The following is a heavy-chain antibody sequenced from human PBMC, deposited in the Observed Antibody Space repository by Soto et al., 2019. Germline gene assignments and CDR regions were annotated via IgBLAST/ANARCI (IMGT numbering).Heavy chain of an antibody. V-gene: IGHV3-48*02. D-gene: IGHD3-3*01. CDR3: ASLFGVVIIQASDYYYGMDV. CDR2: ISSSSSTI. CDR1: GFTFSSYS. Sequence: GGSLRLSCAASGFTFSSYSMNWVRQAPGKGLEWVSYISSSSSTIYYADSVKGRFTISRDNAKNSLYLQMNSLRDEDTAVYYCASLFGVVIIQASDYYYGMDVWGQGTTVTVSS. J-gene: IGHJ6*02.